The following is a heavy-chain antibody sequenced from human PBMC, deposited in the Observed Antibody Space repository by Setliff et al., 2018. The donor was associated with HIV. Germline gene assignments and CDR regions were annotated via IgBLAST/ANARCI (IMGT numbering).Heavy chain of an antibody. V-gene: IGHV4-34*01. D-gene: IGHD6-13*01. Sequence: PSETLSLTCAVYGGSFSGYCWSWIRQPPGKGLERIGEIQHSGSTNYNPSLKSRVTISVDTSKNQFSLKLSSVTAADTAVYYCARGKIALGVRDWFDPWGQGTLVTVSS. CDR1: GGSFSGYC. CDR2: IQHSGST. CDR3: ARGKIALGVRDWFDP. J-gene: IGHJ5*02.